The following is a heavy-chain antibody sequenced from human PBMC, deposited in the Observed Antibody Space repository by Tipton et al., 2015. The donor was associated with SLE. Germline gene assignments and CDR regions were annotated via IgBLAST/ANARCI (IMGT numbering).Heavy chain of an antibody. J-gene: IGHJ4*02. CDR2: ISYDGNNK. CDR3: ARGYDYVWGSYRSPGYFDY. CDR1: GLTFSSYA. V-gene: IGHV3-30-3*01. D-gene: IGHD3-16*02. Sequence: SLRLSCAASGLTFSSYAMHWVRQAPGEGLEWVALISYDGNNKFHADSVKGRFSISRDNSKNTLYLQMNSLRAEDTAVYYCARGYDYVWGSYRSPGYFDYWGQGTLVTVSS.